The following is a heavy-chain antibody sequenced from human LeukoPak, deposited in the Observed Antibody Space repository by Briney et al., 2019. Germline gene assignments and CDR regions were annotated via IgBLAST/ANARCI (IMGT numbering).Heavy chain of an antibody. CDR3: TRGPIQLWLYHGLDV. V-gene: IGHV3-49*04. J-gene: IGHJ6*02. CDR2: IRCKTYCGTT. D-gene: IGHD5-18*01. Sequence: PGRSLSLLCTVSGYTLGVYAMLGVPGARARALEGVIFIRCKTYCGTTEYTASVNGRFIISRDDSTSIAYLQMNSLKTENTAVYYCTRGPIQLWLYHGLDVWGQGTMVTVSS. CDR1: GYTLGVYA.